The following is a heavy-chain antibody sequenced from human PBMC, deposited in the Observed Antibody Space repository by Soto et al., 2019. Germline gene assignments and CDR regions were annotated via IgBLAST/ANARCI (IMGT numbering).Heavy chain of an antibody. Sequence: QVQLQESGPGLVKPSETLSLTCTVSGGSFSSYYWSWIRQPPGKGLEWIGYIYYSGSTSYNPSLKSRVTRSVDTSKNQFSLKLSSVTAADTAIYYCARMLYYYDTRGNWFDPWGQGTLVTVSS. CDR1: GGSFSSYY. J-gene: IGHJ5*02. D-gene: IGHD3-22*01. V-gene: IGHV4-59*01. CDR2: IYYSGST. CDR3: ARMLYYYDTRGNWFDP.